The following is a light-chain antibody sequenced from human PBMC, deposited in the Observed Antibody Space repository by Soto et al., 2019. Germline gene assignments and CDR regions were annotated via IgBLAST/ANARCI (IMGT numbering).Light chain of an antibody. CDR2: DGY. V-gene: IGKV1-5*01. CDR3: QQYNGYSTWT. Sequence: DIQMTQSPSTLSASVGDRVTITCRASQSISRWLAWYQQKPGKAPKVLIWDGYSLQRGVPSRFSGSGFGTEFTLTIRSLQPDDFATYYCQQYNGYSTWTFGQGTKVDIK. J-gene: IGKJ1*01. CDR1: QSISRW.